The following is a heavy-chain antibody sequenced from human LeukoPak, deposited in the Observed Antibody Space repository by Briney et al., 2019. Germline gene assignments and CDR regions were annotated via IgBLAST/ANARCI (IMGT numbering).Heavy chain of an antibody. Sequence: PGGSLRLSCAASGFTFSSYAMHWVRQAPGKGLEWVAVISYDGSNKYYADSVKGRFTISRDNSKNTLYLQMNSLRAEDTAVYYCARSGYSYGYGWFDPWDQGTLVTVSS. D-gene: IGHD5-18*01. V-gene: IGHV3-30-3*01. CDR1: GFTFSSYA. CDR2: ISYDGSNK. CDR3: ARSGYSYGYGWFDP. J-gene: IGHJ5*02.